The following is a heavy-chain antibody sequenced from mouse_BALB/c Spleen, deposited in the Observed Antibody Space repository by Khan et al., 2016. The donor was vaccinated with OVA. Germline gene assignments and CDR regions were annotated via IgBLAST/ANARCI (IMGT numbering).Heavy chain of an antibody. CDR3: TRDGNYAHWYFDV. J-gene: IGHJ1*01. D-gene: IGHD2-1*01. CDR2: ISSGGSYT. Sequence: EVELVEPGGDLVKPGGSLKLSCAASGFTFSSYTMSWVRQTPEKRLEWVATISSGGSYTYYPDSVKGRFTISRDNAKNTLYLQMSSLKSEDTAMYYCTRDGNYAHWYFDVWGAGTTVTVSS. CDR1: GFTFSSYT. V-gene: IGHV5-6-4*01.